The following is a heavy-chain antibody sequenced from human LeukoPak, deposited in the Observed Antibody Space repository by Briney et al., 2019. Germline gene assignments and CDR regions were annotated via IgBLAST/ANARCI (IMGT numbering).Heavy chain of an antibody. Sequence: GGSLRLSCAASGFTFSIYSMNWVRQAPGRGLEWISYITSSSSTIYYADSVKGRFTISRDNAKNSLYLQVNSLRVEDTAVYYCAGADPATNYYYYGMDVWGQGITVTVSS. V-gene: IGHV3-48*01. D-gene: IGHD2-15*01. CDR3: AGADPATNYYYYGMDV. CDR2: ITSSSSTI. CDR1: GFTFSIYS. J-gene: IGHJ6*02.